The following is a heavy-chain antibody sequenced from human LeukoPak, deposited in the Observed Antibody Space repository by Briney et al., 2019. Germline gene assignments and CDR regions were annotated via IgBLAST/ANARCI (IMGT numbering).Heavy chain of an antibody. CDR2: IYYSGST. J-gene: IGHJ4*02. CDR1: GGSVSSGSYY. CDR3: AGVTVTTLFWY. V-gene: IGHV4-61*01. D-gene: IGHD4-17*01. Sequence: SETLSLTCTVSGGSVSSGSYYWSWIRQPPGKGLEWIGYIYYSGSTNYNPSLKSRVTISVDTSKNQFSLRLSSVTAADTAVYYCAGVTVTTLFWYWGQGTLVTVSS.